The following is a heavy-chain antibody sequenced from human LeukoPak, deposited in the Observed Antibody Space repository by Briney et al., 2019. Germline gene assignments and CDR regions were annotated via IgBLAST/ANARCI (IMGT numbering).Heavy chain of an antibody. V-gene: IGHV3-23*01. CDR3: AKETYSSGWYPYFDY. CDR1: GFTFSSYA. D-gene: IGHD6-19*01. CDR2: ISGSGGST. J-gene: IGHJ4*02. Sequence: PGGSLRLSCVASGFTFSSYAMSRVRQAPGKGLEWVSGISGSGGSTYYADSVKGRFTISRDNSKNTLFLQMNSRRAEGTAVYYCAKETYSSGWYPYFDYWGQGTLVTVSS.